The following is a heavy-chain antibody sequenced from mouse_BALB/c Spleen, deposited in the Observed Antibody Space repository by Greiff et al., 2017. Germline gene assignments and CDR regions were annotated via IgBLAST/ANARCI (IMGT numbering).Heavy chain of an antibody. Sequence: EVKLMESGAELVKPGASVTLSCTASGFNIKDTYMHWVKQRPEQGLEWIGRIDPANGNTKYDPKFQGKATITADTSSNTAYLQLSSLTSEDTAVYYCARSGYLDYWGQGTTLTVSS. D-gene: IGHD3-1*01. J-gene: IGHJ2*01. CDR2: IDPANGNT. CDR3: ARSGYLDY. V-gene: IGHV14-3*02. CDR1: GFNIKDTY.